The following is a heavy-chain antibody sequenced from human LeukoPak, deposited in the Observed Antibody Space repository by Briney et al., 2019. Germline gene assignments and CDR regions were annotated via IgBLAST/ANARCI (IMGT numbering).Heavy chain of an antibody. J-gene: IGHJ6*02. CDR3: AKAATPYYYYGMDV. Sequence: ASVNVSCKASGYTFTSYGISWVRQAPGQGLEWMGWISAYNGNTNYAQKLQGRVTMTTDTSTSTACKELRSLRSDDTAVYYCAKAATPYYYYGMDVWGQGTTVTVSS. CDR1: GYTFTSYG. D-gene: IGHD2-15*01. V-gene: IGHV1-18*01. CDR2: ISAYNGNT.